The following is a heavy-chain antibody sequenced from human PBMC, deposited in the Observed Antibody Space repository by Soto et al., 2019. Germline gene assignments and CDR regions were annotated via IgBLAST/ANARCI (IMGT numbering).Heavy chain of an antibody. CDR3: ARGPGGRSSYYYYGMDV. CDR2: IWYDGSNK. J-gene: IGHJ6*02. CDR1: GFTFSSYG. Sequence: QVQLVESGGGVVQPGRSLRLSCAASGFTFSSYGMHWVRQAPGKGLEWVAAIWYDGSNKYYADSVKGRFTISRDNSKNTLFVQMNSLRAEDTAVYYCARGPGGRSSYYYYGMDVWGQGTTVTVSS. D-gene: IGHD2-8*02. V-gene: IGHV3-33*01.